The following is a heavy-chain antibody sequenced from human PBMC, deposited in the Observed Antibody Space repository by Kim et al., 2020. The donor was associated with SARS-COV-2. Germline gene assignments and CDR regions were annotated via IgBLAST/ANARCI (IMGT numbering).Heavy chain of an antibody. V-gene: IGHV3-21*01. J-gene: IGHJ4*02. CDR2: ISSSSSYI. CDR3: AAQDRRADPLDY. CDR1: GFTFSSYS. D-gene: IGHD2-15*01. Sequence: GGSLRLSCAASGFTFSSYSMNWVRQAPGKGLEWVSSISSSSSYIYYADSVKGRFNISRDNAKNSLYLQMNSLRAEDTAVYYCAAQDRRADPLDYWGQGTLVTVSS.